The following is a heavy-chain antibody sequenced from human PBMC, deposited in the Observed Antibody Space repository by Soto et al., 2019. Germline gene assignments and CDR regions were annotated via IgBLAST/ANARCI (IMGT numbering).Heavy chain of an antibody. V-gene: IGHV3-9*01. D-gene: IGHD6-13*01. Sequence: EVQLVESGGGLVQPGRSLSLSCAASGFTFDDYAMHWVRQAPGKGLEGVSGLSWNSGSRGYADSVKGRFTISRDNAKNSLYVQMNSLRTEDTALYYCAKDRIGAAGSFQHWCQGTLVTVSS. CDR1: GFTFDDYA. CDR3: AKDRIGAAGSFQH. CDR2: LSWNSGSR. J-gene: IGHJ1*01.